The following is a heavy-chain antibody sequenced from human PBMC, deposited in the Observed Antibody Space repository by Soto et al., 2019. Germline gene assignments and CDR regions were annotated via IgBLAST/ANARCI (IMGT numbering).Heavy chain of an antibody. CDR2: IILPFGTP. V-gene: IGHV1-69*13. J-gene: IGHJ5*02. Sequence: SVKVSCKASGTTFSNFAIGWVRQAPGQGLEWMGGIILPFGTPNYAQKFQDRVTISADESMTTAYMELRRLRSGDTAVYYCARLRGGSGNYPRWFDPWGQGTLVTVSS. CDR3: ARLRGGSGNYPRWFDP. D-gene: IGHD3-10*01. CDR1: GTTFSNFA.